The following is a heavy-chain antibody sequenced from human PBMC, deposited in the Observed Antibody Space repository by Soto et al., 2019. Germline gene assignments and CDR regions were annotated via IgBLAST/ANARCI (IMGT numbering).Heavy chain of an antibody. CDR3: ARVPGVVVSADDAFDI. D-gene: IGHD2-21*02. V-gene: IGHV4-4*02. Sequence: QVQLQESGPGLVKPSGTLSLTCAVSGGSVSSNNWWSWVRQSPGKGLEWMGEIYHSGSAHYNPSLKSRATISLDKSKNLCCLRLTSVTAADTAVYYCARVPGVVVSADDAFDIWGPGTRVIVSS. CDR1: GGSVSSNNW. J-gene: IGHJ3*02. CDR2: IYHSGSA.